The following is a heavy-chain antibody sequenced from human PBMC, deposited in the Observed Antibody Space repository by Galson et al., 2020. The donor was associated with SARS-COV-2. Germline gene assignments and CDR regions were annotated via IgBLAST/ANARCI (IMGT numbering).Heavy chain of an antibody. D-gene: IGHD7-27*01. CDR2: INSGST. Sequence: SETLSLTCAVSGDSVSSGDYSWSWIRQPPGKGLEWIGYINSGSTSYNTSLESRLTMSIDTSKNQFSLKLSSVTAADTAVYYCARETQGENWGEDYFDYWGQGTLVTVSS. J-gene: IGHJ4*02. V-gene: IGHV4-30-4*07. CDR3: ARETQGENWGEDYFDY. CDR1: GDSVSSGDYS.